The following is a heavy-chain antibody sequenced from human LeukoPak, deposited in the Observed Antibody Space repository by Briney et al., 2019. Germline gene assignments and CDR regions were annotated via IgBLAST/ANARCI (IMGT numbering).Heavy chain of an antibody. J-gene: IGHJ5*02. CDR1: GYTFTGYY. D-gene: IGHD3-3*01. V-gene: IGHV1-2*02. Sequence: ASVKVSCKASGYTFTGYYMHWVRQAPGQGLEWMGWINPNSGGTNYAQKFQGRVTMTRDTSISTAYMELSRLRSDDTAVYYCARDLESITISLNWLDHWGQGTLVTVSS. CDR3: ARDLESITISLNWLDH. CDR2: INPNSGGT.